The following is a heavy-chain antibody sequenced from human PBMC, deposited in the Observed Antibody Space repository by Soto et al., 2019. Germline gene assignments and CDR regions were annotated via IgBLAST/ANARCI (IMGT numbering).Heavy chain of an antibody. V-gene: IGHV3-33*01. D-gene: IGHD6-19*01. J-gene: IGHJ4*02. CDR2: IWFDGSNK. CDR3: ASQVKVAGTVDY. Sequence: QVHLVESGGGVVQPGRSLRLSCAASGFTFSNYGMHWVRQAPGKGLEWVAVIWFDGSNKYYADSVKGRFTISRDNSKNTLFLQMNILRAEDTAVYYCASQVKVAGTVDYWGQGTLVTVSS. CDR1: GFTFSNYG.